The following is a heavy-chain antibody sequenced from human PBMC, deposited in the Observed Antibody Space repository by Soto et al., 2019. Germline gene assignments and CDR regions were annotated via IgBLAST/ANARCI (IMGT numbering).Heavy chain of an antibody. CDR2: ISGSGGST. D-gene: IGHD3-3*01. V-gene: IGHV3-23*01. CDR3: AKQYYDFWSGYYTESLNYYYYYMDV. Sequence: EVQLLESGGGLVQPGGSLRLSCAASGFTFSSYAMSWVRQAPGKGLEWVSAISGSGGSTYYADSVKGRFTISRDNSKNKLYLQMNSLRAEDTAVYYCAKQYYDFWSGYYTESLNYYYYYMDVWGKGTTVTVSS. J-gene: IGHJ6*03. CDR1: GFTFSSYA.